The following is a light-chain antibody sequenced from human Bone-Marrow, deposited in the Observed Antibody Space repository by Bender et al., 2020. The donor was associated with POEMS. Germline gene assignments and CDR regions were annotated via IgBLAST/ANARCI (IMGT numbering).Light chain of an antibody. CDR2: EVR. CDR1: SSDVGSHNI. J-gene: IGLJ2*01. Sequence: QSALTQPASVSGSPGQSITISCTGTSSDVGSHNIVSWYQQHPGKAPKLMIYEVRRPSGVSDRFSGSKSGNTASLTISGLQAEDEADYYCSSYVGRKTSDVVFGGGTKLTVL. V-gene: IGLV2-23*02. CDR3: SSYVGRKTSDVV.